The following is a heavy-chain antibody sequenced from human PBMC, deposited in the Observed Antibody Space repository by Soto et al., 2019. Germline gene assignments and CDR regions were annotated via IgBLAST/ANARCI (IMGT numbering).Heavy chain of an antibody. Sequence: PSETLSLTCTVSGGSISSGVYYWSWIRHHPGKGLEWIGYIYYSGSTYYNPSLKSRVTISVDTSKNQFSLKLSSVTAADTAVYYCARARGDYDFWSGLNYFDYWGQGTLVTVSS. CDR1: GGSISSGVYY. CDR3: ARARGDYDFWSGLNYFDY. V-gene: IGHV4-31*03. D-gene: IGHD3-3*01. CDR2: IYYSGST. J-gene: IGHJ4*02.